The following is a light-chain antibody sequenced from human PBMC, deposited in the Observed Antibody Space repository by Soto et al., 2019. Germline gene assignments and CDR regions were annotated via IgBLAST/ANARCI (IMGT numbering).Light chain of an antibody. CDR3: QQYNDWPLT. J-gene: IGKJ5*01. Sequence: EIVMTQSPATLSVSPGERATLSCRASQTINSRLVWYQQRPGQAPRLLIYGPSTRATGIPARFSGSGSGTEFTLTINGLRSEDSAIYYCQQYNDWPLTFGQGTRLEIK. CDR1: QTINSR. V-gene: IGKV3-15*01. CDR2: GPS.